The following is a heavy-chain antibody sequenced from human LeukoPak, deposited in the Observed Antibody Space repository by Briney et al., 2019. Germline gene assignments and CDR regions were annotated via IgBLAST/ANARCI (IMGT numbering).Heavy chain of an antibody. V-gene: IGHV4-39*01. J-gene: IGHJ4*02. Sequence: PSETLSLTCTVSGGSISGSSYYWGWIRQPPGKGLEWIGSIYYSGSTYYNPSLKSRVTISVDTSKNQFSLKLSSVTAADTAVYYCASIVGATKYYFDYWGQGTLVTVSS. CDR3: ASIVGATKYYFDY. CDR1: GGSISGSSYY. CDR2: IYYSGST. D-gene: IGHD1-26*01.